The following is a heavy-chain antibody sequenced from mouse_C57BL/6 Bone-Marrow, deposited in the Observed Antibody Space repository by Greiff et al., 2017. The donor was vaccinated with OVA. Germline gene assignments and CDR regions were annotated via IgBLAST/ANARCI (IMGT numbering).Heavy chain of an antibody. J-gene: IGHJ4*01. CDR3: ARKGGYYVPYDAMDY. CDR2: IDPDSSTI. V-gene: IGHV4-1*02. Sequence: EVQGVESGGGLVQPGGSLKLSCAASGFDFSSSWMSWVRQAPGKGLEWIGEIDPDSSTISDTPSLKDKFIISRDNAENTLNLQMSKGRSEDTALYYCARKGGYYVPYDAMDYWGQGTSVTVSS. D-gene: IGHD2-3*01. CDR1: GFDFSSSW.